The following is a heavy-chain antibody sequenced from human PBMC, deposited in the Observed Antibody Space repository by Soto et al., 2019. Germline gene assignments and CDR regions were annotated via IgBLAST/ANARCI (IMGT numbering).Heavy chain of an antibody. Sequence: GGSLRLSCAASGFTFSSYGMHWVRQAPGKGLEWVAVISYDGSNKYYADSVKGRFTISRDNSKNTLYLQMNSLRAEDTAVYYCAKDLTDILTGYQFDYWGQGTLVTVSS. CDR1: GFTFSSYG. V-gene: IGHV3-30*18. J-gene: IGHJ4*02. CDR3: AKDLTDILTGYQFDY. CDR2: ISYDGSNK. D-gene: IGHD3-9*01.